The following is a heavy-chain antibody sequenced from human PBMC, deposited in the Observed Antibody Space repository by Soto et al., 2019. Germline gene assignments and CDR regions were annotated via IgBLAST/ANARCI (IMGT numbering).Heavy chain of an antibody. CDR1: GGTFSSYA. CDR3: ARDGPWQQLVDFDY. CDR2: ISAYFGNT. V-gene: IGHV1-18*01. J-gene: IGHJ4*02. D-gene: IGHD6-13*01. Sequence: ASVKVSCKASGGTFSSYAISWGRQAPGQGLEWMGWISAYFGNTNYAQKLQGRVTMTADTSTSTAYMELRSLRSDDTAVYYCARDGPWQQLVDFDYWGQGTLVTVSS.